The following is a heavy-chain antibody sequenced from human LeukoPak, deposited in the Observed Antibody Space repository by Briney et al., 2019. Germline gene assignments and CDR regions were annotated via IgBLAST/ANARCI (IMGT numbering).Heavy chain of an antibody. V-gene: IGHV1-18*01. CDR2: ISPYNGNT. Sequence: GASVKVSCKASGYSFINNGINWVRQAPGQGLEWMGWISPYNGNTNFAQKLQGRVTMTTDTSTSTAYLELRSLTFDDTAVYYCASQDTYRGVAARRVFERDYWGQGTLVTVSS. CDR1: GYSFINNG. D-gene: IGHD6-6*01. CDR3: ASQDTYRGVAARRVFERDY. J-gene: IGHJ4*02.